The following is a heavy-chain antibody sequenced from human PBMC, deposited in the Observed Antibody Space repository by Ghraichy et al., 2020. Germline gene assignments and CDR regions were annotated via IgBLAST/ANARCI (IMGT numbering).Heavy chain of an antibody. D-gene: IGHD3-3*01. V-gene: IGHV3-64D*06. CDR2: INDNGGRT. CDR1: GFIFSDYA. CDR3: VKDLRGYYSFED. Sequence: SCSASGFIFSDYAIHWVRQAPGKGPEYVSGINDNGGRTHYGDSAQGRFFISRDNSKNTVLLQMSSLRAEDTAIYYCVKDLRGYYSFEDWGQGTLVAVSS. J-gene: IGHJ4*02.